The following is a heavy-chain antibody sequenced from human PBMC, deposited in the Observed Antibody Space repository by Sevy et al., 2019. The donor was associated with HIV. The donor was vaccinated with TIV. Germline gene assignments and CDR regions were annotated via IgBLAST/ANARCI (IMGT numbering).Heavy chain of an antibody. J-gene: IGHJ6*03. Sequence: SETLSLTCTVSGGSISSYYWSWIRQPPGKGLEWIGYIYYSGSTNYNPSLKSRVTISVDTSKNQFSLKLCSVTAADTAVYYCARRYGDYYYYYMDVWGKGTTVTVSS. D-gene: IGHD4-17*01. CDR2: IYYSGST. CDR1: GGSISSYY. CDR3: ARRYGDYYYYYMDV. V-gene: IGHV4-59*08.